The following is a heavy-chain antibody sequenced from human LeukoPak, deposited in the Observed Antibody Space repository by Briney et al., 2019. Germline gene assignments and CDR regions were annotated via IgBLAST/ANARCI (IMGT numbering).Heavy chain of an antibody. Sequence: SQTLSLTCTVSGGSISCGDYYWSWIRQPPGKGLEWIGYIYYSGSTYYNPSLKSRVTISVDTSKNQFSLKLSSVTAADTAVYYCARDRANSYGPYYYYGMDVWGQGTTVTVSS. CDR2: IYYSGST. V-gene: IGHV4-30-4*01. CDR1: GGSISCGDYY. J-gene: IGHJ6*02. D-gene: IGHD5-18*01. CDR3: ARDRANSYGPYYYYGMDV.